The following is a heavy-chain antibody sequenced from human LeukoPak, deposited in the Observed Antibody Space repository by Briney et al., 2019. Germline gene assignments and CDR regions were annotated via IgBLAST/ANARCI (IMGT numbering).Heavy chain of an antibody. CDR1: GGSFSGYY. Sequence: PSETLSLTCAVYGGSFSGYYWSWIRQPPGKGLEWIGEINHSGSTNYNPSLKSQVTISVDTSKNQFSLKLSSVTAADTAVYYCARGVEGDILNWGQGTLVTVSS. CDR2: INHSGST. CDR3: ARGVEGDILN. D-gene: IGHD3-9*01. J-gene: IGHJ4*02. V-gene: IGHV4-34*01.